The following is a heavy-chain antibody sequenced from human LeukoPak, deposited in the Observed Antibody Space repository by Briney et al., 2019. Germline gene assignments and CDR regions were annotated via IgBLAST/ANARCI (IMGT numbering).Heavy chain of an antibody. J-gene: IGHJ5*02. CDR1: GFTLSSYW. Sequence: GSLRLSCAASGFTLSSYWMSWVRQAPGKGLEWVANIKQDGSEKYYVDSVKGRFTISRDNVKNSLYLQMNSLRAEDTAVYYCARDYYDSSGYEDLNWFDPWGQGTLVTVSS. V-gene: IGHV3-7*01. CDR3: ARDYYDSSGYEDLNWFDP. D-gene: IGHD3-22*01. CDR2: IKQDGSEK.